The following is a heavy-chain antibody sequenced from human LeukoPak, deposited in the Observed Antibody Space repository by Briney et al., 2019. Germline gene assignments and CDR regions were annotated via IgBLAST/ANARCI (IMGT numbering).Heavy chain of an antibody. CDR2: IYSDGSST. Sequence: GGSRRLSCAASGFTFSSYWMSWVRHAPGKGLVWVSRIYSDGSSTSYADSAKGRFTISRDNAKNTLYLQMNSLRAEDTAVYYWARVGYSSSWYNFDYWGQGTLVTVSS. D-gene: IGHD6-13*01. CDR1: GFTFSSYW. J-gene: IGHJ4*02. V-gene: IGHV3-74*01. CDR3: ARVGYSSSWYNFDY.